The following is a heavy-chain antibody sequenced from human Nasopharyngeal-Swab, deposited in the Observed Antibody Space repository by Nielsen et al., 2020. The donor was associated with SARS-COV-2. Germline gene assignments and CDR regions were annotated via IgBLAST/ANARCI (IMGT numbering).Heavy chain of an antibody. CDR3: AKVPLYYYDSSGPRDY. V-gene: IGHV3-23*01. CDR1: GFTFSSYA. D-gene: IGHD3-22*01. CDR2: ISGSGGST. J-gene: IGHJ4*02. Sequence: GESLTISCAASGFTFSSYAMSWVRQAPGKGLEWVSAISGSGGSTYYADSVKGRFTISRDNSKNTLYLQMNSLRAEDTAVYYCAKVPLYYYDSSGPRDYWGQGTLVTVSS.